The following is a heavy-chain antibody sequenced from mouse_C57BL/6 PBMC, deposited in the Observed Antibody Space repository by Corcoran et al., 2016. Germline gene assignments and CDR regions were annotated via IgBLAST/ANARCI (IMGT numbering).Heavy chain of an antibody. CDR2: FYPGSGSI. CDR3: ARHEEDYYGSRGDWYFDV. J-gene: IGHJ1*03. V-gene: IGHV1-62-2*01. Sequence: QVQLQQSGAELVKPGASVKLSCKASGYTFTEYTIHWVKQRSGQGLEWIGWFYPGSGSIKYNEKFKDKATLTADKSSSTVYMELSRLTSEDSAVYFCARHEEDYYGSRGDWYFDVWGTGTTVTVSS. CDR1: GYTFTEYT. D-gene: IGHD1-1*01.